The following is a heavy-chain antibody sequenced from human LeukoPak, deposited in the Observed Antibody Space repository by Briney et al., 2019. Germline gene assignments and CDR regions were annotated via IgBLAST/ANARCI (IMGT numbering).Heavy chain of an antibody. CDR2: ISSSSYI. V-gene: IGHV3-21*01. J-gene: IGHJ4*02. D-gene: IGHD4-23*01. CDR3: ARASTVVTPPDY. CDR1: GFTFSSYS. Sequence: PGGSLRLSCAASGFTFSSYSMNWVRQAPGKGLEWVSSISSSSYIYYADSLKGRFTISRDNAKNSLYLQMNSLRAEDTAVYYCARASTVVTPPDYWGQGTLVTVSS.